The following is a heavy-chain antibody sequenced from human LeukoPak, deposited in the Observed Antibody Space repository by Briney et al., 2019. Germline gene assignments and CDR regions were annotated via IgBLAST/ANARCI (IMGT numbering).Heavy chain of an antibody. CDR1: GVSISSYY. CDR3: ATYKRISGWYGHDY. Sequence: KPSETLSLTCSVSGVSISSYYWSWLRQPPGMGLGWMGVMHDSGTTFYNPSLKSRVTMSVDTSKMQFSLQLSSVTAADTAIYYCATYKRISGWYGHDYWGQGIVVTVPS. V-gene: IGHV4-59*01. CDR2: MHDSGTT. D-gene: IGHD6-19*01. J-gene: IGHJ4*02.